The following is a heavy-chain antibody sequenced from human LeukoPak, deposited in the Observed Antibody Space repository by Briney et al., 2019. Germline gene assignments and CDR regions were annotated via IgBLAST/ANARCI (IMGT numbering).Heavy chain of an antibody. CDR1: GYTFTGYY. CDR2: IIPIFGTA. Sequence: SVKVSCKASGYTFTGYYMHWVRQAPGQGLEWRGGIIPIFGTANYAQKFQGRVTITADKSTSTAYMELSSLRSEDTAVYYCARGRGYSYGYVRTNYYYYYMDAWGKGTTVTVSS. CDR3: ARGRGYSYGYVRTNYYYYYMDA. J-gene: IGHJ6*03. D-gene: IGHD5-18*01. V-gene: IGHV1-69*06.